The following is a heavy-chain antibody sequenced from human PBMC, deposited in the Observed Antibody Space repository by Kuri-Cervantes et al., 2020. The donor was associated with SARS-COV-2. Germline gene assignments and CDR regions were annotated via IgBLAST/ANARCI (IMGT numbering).Heavy chain of an antibody. CDR2: ISSSSSYI. CDR1: GSTFSSYG. D-gene: IGHD3-22*01. V-gene: IGHV3-21*01. J-gene: IGHJ4*02. Sequence: ETLSLTCAASGSTFSSYGMHWVRQAPGKGLEWVSSISSSSSYIYYADSVKGRFTISRDNAKNSLYLQMNSLRAEDTAVYYCARDSYYDSPGHWGQGTLVTVSS. CDR3: ARDSYYDSPGH.